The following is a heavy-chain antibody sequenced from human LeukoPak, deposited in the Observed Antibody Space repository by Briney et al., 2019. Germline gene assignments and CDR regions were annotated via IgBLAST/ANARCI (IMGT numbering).Heavy chain of an antibody. CDR3: ARVFCSGGSCYNGIEY. V-gene: IGHV3-21*01. J-gene: IGHJ4*02. CDR1: GFTFSSYS. D-gene: IGHD2-15*01. CDR2: ISTSSTYI. Sequence: GGSLRLSCAASGFTFSSYSMNWVRQAPGKGLEWVSSISTSSTYIYYADSVKGRFTISRDNAKNSLYLQMNSLGAEDTAVYYCARVFCSGGSCYNGIEYWGQGTLVTVSP.